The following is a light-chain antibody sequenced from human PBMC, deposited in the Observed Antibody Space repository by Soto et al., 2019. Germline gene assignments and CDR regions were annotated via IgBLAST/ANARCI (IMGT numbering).Light chain of an antibody. CDR3: QQYGSPPRT. CDR2: RAS. Sequence: SPATLSLSKGERATLSCRASQSVSGIYLAWYQQKPGQAPRLLIYRASSRATGVPDRFSGSESETDFTLTISGLEPEDFAVYYCQQYGSPPRTFGQGTKVDIK. V-gene: IGKV3-20*01. CDR1: QSVSGIY. J-gene: IGKJ1*01.